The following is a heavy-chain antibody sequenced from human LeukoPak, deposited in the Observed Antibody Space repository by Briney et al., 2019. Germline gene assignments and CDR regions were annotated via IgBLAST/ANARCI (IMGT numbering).Heavy chain of an antibody. Sequence: GRSLRLSCAASGFTFSTYAMNWVRQAPGKGLEWVSLISGSGGKTDYADSVKGRFTISRDNSRNTLHLQMNSLRAEDTAIYYCAKGGYYDSSGYFRAFDYWGQGTLVTVSS. J-gene: IGHJ4*02. CDR3: AKGGYYDSSGYFRAFDY. CDR2: ISGSGGKT. D-gene: IGHD3-22*01. V-gene: IGHV3-23*01. CDR1: GFTFSTYA.